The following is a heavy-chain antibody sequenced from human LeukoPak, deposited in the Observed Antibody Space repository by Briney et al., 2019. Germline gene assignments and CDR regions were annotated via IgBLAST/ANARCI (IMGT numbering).Heavy chain of an antibody. CDR2: ISGTSRTI. V-gene: IGHV3-48*02. Sequence: GGSLRLSCAASGFTFSSYSMNWVRQAPGKGLEWVSYISGTSRTIYYADSVKGRFTISRDNAKNSLSLQMNSLRDEDTAVYYCARADRSGTYNFDYRGQGTLVTVSS. CDR1: GFTFSSYS. D-gene: IGHD1-26*01. CDR3: ARADRSGTYNFDY. J-gene: IGHJ4*02.